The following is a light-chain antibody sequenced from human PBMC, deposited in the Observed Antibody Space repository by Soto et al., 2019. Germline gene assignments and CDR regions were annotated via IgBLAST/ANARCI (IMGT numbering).Light chain of an antibody. Sequence: DIQLTQSPSFLTASVGDIVTITCRASQVINSYLAWYQQKPGKAPKLLIYAASTLQAGVTSRFSGDGSGTEFTLTIRSLQPEDFATYFCQKLHTYPLNFGGGPKVDIK. CDR1: QVINSY. CDR3: QKLHTYPLN. CDR2: AAS. V-gene: IGKV1-9*01. J-gene: IGKJ4*01.